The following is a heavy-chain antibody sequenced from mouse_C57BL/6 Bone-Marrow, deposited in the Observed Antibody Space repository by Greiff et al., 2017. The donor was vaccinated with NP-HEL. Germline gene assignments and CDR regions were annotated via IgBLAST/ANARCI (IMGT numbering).Heavy chain of an antibody. J-gene: IGHJ3*01. D-gene: IGHD2-3*01. CDR3: ARWDGYYGWFAY. Sequence: VQLQQSGAELARPGASVKLSCKASGYTFTSYGISWVKQRPGQGLEWIGEIYPRSGNTYYNEKFKGKATLTADKSSSTAYMELRSLTSEDSAVYFCARWDGYYGWFAYWGQGTLVTVSA. CDR1: GYTFTSYG. V-gene: IGHV1-81*01. CDR2: IYPRSGNT.